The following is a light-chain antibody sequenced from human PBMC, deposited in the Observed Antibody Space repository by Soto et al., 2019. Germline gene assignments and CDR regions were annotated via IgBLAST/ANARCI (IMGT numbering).Light chain of an antibody. Sequence: QSALTQPPSASGSPGQSVTISCTGTSSDVGGYNSVSWYQQHPGKAPKLMIYEVNKRPSGVPDRFSGSKSGNTASLTVSGLQAEDEADYYCSSYAGRNNVVFGGGTKLTVL. J-gene: IGLJ2*01. V-gene: IGLV2-8*01. CDR1: SSDVGGYNS. CDR2: EVN. CDR3: SSYAGRNNVV.